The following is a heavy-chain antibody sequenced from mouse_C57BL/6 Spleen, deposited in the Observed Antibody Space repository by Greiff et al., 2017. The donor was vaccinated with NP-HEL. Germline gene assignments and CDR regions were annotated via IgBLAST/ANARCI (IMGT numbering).Heavy chain of an antibody. CDR2: IDPETGGT. CDR1: GYTFTDYE. J-gene: IGHJ2*01. D-gene: IGHD4-1*02. CDR3: TRSQLGPYYFDY. Sequence: QVQLQQSGAELVRPGASVTLSCKASGYTFTDYEMHWVKQTPVHGLEWIGAIDPETGGTAYNQKFKGKAILTADKSSSTAYMELRSLTSEDSAVYYCTRSQLGPYYFDYWGQGTTLTVSS. V-gene: IGHV1-15*01.